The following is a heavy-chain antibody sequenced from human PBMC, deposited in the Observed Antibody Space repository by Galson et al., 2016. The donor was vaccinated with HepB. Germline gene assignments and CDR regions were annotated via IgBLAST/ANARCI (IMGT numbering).Heavy chain of an antibody. CDR1: GFTFRRYG. CDR2: ISYDGNNK. V-gene: IGHV3-30*18. J-gene: IGHJ6*02. D-gene: IGHD2-15*01. Sequence: SLRLSCAASGFTFRRYGMHWVRQAPGKGLEWVAVISYDGNNKYYTDFVRGRFTISRDNPKNTLYLQMNSLRAEDTALYYCTKGGEGKCNGGSCLLNSGLDVWGQGTTVTVSS. CDR3: TKGGEGKCNGGSCLLNSGLDV.